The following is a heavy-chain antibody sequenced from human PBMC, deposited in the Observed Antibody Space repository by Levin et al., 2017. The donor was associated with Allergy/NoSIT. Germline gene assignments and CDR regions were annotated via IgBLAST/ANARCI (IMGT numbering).Heavy chain of an antibody. Sequence: PGGSLRLSCAASGFPFSDHYMDWLRLAPGKGLEWIGRIRDKPHSYSTEYAASVQGRFTISRDDSKNLLFLQMNNLKTEDSAVYHCARRMTKVTDGSDVWAQGTMVTVS. CDR3: ARRMTKVTDGSDV. D-gene: IGHD2-21*02. CDR2: IRDKPHSYST. CDR1: GFPFSDHY. V-gene: IGHV3-72*01. J-gene: IGHJ3*01.